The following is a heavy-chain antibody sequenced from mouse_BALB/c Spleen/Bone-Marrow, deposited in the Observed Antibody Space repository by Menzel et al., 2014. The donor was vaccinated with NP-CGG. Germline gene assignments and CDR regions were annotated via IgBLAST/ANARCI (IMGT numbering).Heavy chain of an antibody. CDR2: INSGGGNT. CDR3: ARRGNWDVRRPFDV. Sequence: EVKLMESGGDLVKPGGSLKLSCAASGFTFSTYGMSWVRQTPDKRLEWVATINSGGGNTYYLDSVKGRFTISRDNARNTLYLQMSSLKSEDTATYYCARRGNWDVRRPFDVWGAGTTVTVSS. CDR1: GFTFSTYG. D-gene: IGHD4-1*01. J-gene: IGHJ1*01. V-gene: IGHV5-6*02.